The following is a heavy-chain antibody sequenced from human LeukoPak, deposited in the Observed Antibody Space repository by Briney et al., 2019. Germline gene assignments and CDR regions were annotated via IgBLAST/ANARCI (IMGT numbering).Heavy chain of an antibody. Sequence: GASVKVSCEASGYTFTSYDINWVRQATGQGLEWMGWMNPNSGNTGYAQKFQGRVTMTRNTSISTAYMELGSLRSEDTAVYYCARGAYRTGGSGSYWGQGTLVTVSS. CDR3: ARGAYRTGGSGSY. CDR1: GYTFTSYD. CDR2: MNPNSGNT. V-gene: IGHV1-8*01. D-gene: IGHD1-26*01. J-gene: IGHJ4*02.